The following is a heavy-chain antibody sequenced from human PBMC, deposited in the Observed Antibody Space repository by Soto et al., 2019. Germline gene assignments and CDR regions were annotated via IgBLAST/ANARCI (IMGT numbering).Heavy chain of an antibody. J-gene: IGHJ3*02. D-gene: IGHD5-18*01. Sequence: GASVKVSCKASGYTFTSYGISWVRQAPGQGLEWMGWISAYNGNTNYAQKLQGRVTMTTDTSTSTAYMELRSLRSDDKAVYYCAXVPTWIQLWFSGDIWGQGTMVTVSS. CDR3: AXVPTWIQLWFSGDI. CDR1: GYTFTSYG. V-gene: IGHV1-18*01. CDR2: ISAYNGNT.